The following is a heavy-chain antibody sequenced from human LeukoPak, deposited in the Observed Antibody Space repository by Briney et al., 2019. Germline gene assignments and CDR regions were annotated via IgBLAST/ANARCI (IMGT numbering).Heavy chain of an antibody. CDR1: GFTFSSYA. J-gene: IGHJ4*02. CDR3: ARRVGGTPDY. D-gene: IGHD6-19*01. Sequence: GGSLRLSCAASGFTFSSYAMSWVRQAPGKGLEWVSAIDDNGGSTDYADSVRGRFTISRDNSKNTLFLQMNRLRADDTALYYCARRVGGTPDYWGRGTLVTVSS. CDR2: IDDNGGST. V-gene: IGHV3-23*01.